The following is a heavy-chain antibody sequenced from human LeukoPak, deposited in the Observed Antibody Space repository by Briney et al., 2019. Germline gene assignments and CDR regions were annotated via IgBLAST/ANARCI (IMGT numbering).Heavy chain of an antibody. J-gene: IGHJ4*02. D-gene: IGHD3-9*01. CDR3: ARATYYDILTGYYNVLDY. Sequence: ASVKVSCKASGYTFTSYAMHWVRQAPGQRLEWMGWINAGNGNTKYSQKFQGRVTITRDTSASTAYMELSSLRSEDTAVYYCARATYYDILTGYYNVLDYWGQGTLVTVSS. V-gene: IGHV1-3*01. CDR2: INAGNGNT. CDR1: GYTFTSYA.